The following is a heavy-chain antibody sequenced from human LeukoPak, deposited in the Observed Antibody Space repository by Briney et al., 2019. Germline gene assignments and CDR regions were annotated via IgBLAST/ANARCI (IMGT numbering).Heavy chain of an antibody. Sequence: GGSLRLSCAASGFTFSSYSMNWVRQAPGKGLEWVSYISSSSSTIYYADSVKGRFSISRDNAKNSLYLQMNSLRAEDTAVYYCARRGYCSSTSCYWFDPWGQGTLVTVSS. D-gene: IGHD2-2*01. CDR3: ARRGYCSSTSCYWFDP. J-gene: IGHJ5*02. CDR1: GFTFSSYS. V-gene: IGHV3-48*01. CDR2: ISSSSSTI.